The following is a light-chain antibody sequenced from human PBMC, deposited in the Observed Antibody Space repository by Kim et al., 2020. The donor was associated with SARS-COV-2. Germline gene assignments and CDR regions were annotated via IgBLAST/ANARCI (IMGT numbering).Light chain of an antibody. J-gene: IGLJ2*01. Sequence: PPSVSVAPGKTARITCGGNNIGSKSVHWYQQKPGQAPVLVIYYDSDRPSGIPERFSGSNSGNTATLTISRVEAGDEADYYCQVQGVFGGGTKLTVL. CDR3: QVQGV. V-gene: IGLV3-21*01. CDR1: NIGSKS. CDR2: YDS.